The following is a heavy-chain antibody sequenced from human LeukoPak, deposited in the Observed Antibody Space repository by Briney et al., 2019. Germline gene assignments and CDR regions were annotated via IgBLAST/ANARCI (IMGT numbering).Heavy chain of an antibody. D-gene: IGHD3-22*01. J-gene: IGHJ3*02. CDR3: ARDPPTYYYDSSGPSDAFDI. CDR2: IYHSGST. CDR1: GYSISSGYY. V-gene: IGHV4-38-2*02. Sequence: PSETLSLTCTVSGYSISSGYYWGWIRQPPGKGLEWIGSIYHSGSTYYNPSLKSRVTISVDTSKDQFSLKLSSVTAADTAVYYCARDPPTYYYDSSGPSDAFDIWGQGTMVTVSS.